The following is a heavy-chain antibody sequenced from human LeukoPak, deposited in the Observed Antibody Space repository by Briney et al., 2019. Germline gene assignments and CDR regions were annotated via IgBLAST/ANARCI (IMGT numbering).Heavy chain of an antibody. CDR1: GGSFSGYY. J-gene: IGHJ6*02. Sequence: SETLSLTCAVYGGSFSGYYWSWIRQPPGKGLEWIGEIKHSGSTNYNPSLKSRVTISVDTSKNQFSLKLSSVTAADTAVYYCASTHRVATSRGPYYYYYYGMDVWGQGTTVTVSS. V-gene: IGHV4-34*01. D-gene: IGHD5-12*01. CDR2: IKHSGST. CDR3: ASTHRVATSRGPYYYYYYGMDV.